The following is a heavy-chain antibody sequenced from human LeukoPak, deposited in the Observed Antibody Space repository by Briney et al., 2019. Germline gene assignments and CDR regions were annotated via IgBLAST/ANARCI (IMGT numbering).Heavy chain of an antibody. CDR2: ISYDGSNK. D-gene: IGHD3-3*01. J-gene: IGHJ4*02. V-gene: IGHV3-30*03. CDR1: GFTFSSYG. Sequence: GGSLRLSCAASGFTFSSYGMHWVRQAPGKGLEWVAVISYDGSNKYYGDSVKGRFTISRDNSKNTLYLQMNSLRAEDTAVYYCASSIFGVVKATKLDYWGQGTLVTVSS. CDR3: ASSIFGVVKATKLDY.